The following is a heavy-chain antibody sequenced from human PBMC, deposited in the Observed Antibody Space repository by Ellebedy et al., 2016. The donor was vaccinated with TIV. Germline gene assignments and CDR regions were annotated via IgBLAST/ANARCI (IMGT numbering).Heavy chain of an antibody. CDR2: IYYSGST. J-gene: IGHJ4*02. CDR3: ARDYYDSSGYYPDY. CDR1: GGSISSSSYY. V-gene: IGHV4-39*07. Sequence: SETLSLXCTVSGGSISSSSYYWGWIRQPPGKGLEWIGSIYYSGSTYYNPSLKSRVTISVDTSKNQFSLKLSSVTAADTAVYYCARDYYDSSGYYPDYWGQGTLVTVSS. D-gene: IGHD3-22*01.